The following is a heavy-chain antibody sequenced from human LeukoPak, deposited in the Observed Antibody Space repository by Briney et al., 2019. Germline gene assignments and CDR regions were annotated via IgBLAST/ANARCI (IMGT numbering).Heavy chain of an antibody. Sequence: GSSVKVSCRFSGGIFRNYAISWVRQAPGQGLEWMGGIIAFFGTTNYAQKFQGRVTIIADESTSTASMELSSLRSEDTAVYYCARGPNYYSSYMDVWGKGTTVTVSS. V-gene: IGHV1-69*01. CDR2: IIAFFGTT. CDR3: ARGPNYYSSYMDV. J-gene: IGHJ6*03. CDR1: GGIFRNYA.